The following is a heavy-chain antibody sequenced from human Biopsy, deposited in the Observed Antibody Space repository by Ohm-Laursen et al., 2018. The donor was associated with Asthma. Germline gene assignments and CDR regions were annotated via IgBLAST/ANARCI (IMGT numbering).Heavy chain of an antibody. CDR3: ARAVDYSHYYGIDV. D-gene: IGHD3-10*01. CDR1: GYTFNSAG. Sequence: GPSANLSCKTSGYTFNSAGITWVRQAPGQGLEWMGWISVYNGNTKVAQKLQDRVTMITDTSTSTAYMELRSLRSDDTAVYFCARAVDYSHYYGIDVWGQGTTVTVS. V-gene: IGHV1-18*01. CDR2: ISVYNGNT. J-gene: IGHJ6*02.